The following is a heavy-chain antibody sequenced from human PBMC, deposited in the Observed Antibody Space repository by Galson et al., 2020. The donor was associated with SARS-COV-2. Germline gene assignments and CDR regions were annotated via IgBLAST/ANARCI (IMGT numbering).Heavy chain of an antibody. CDR2: INPSGVNT. CDR3: ARMTVAGPFDY. J-gene: IGHJ4*02. D-gene: IGHD6-19*01. CDR1: GDIFIYYY. Sequence: ASVKVSCKASGDIFIYYYIHWVRQAPGQGLDWMGIINPSGVNTYYAQNFQGRVTMTRDTSTSTVYMELRSLRSEDTAVYYCARMTVAGPFDYWGQGTLVTVSS. V-gene: IGHV1-46*01.